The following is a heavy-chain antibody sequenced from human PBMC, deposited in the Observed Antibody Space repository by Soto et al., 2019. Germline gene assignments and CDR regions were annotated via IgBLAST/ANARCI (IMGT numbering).Heavy chain of an antibody. V-gene: IGHV3-23*01. CDR1: GFTFRSYA. D-gene: IGHD1-1*01. CDR2: IRGSGYST. Sequence: EVQLLESGGGLVQPGGSLRLSCAASGFTFRSYAMSWVRQAPGKGLDWVAAIRGSGYSTYYADSVKGRFTISRDNSKNTLFLQMNSLRAEDTALYYCAKYEADWNNFDSRGQGTLVTVSS. CDR3: AKYEADWNNFDS. J-gene: IGHJ4*02.